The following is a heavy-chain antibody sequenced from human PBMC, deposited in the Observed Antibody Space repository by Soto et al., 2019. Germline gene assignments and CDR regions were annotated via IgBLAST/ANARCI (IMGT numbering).Heavy chain of an antibody. J-gene: IGHJ3*02. CDR1: GFTFSDYY. Sequence: GGSLRLSCAASGFTFSDYYMSWIRQAPGKGLEWVSYISSRGSTIYYADSVKGRCTISRDNAKNSLYLQMNSLRAEDTAVYFCARGSWGATTSRGAFDIWGQGTMVTVSS. CDR2: ISSRGSTI. D-gene: IGHD5-12*01. V-gene: IGHV3-11*01. CDR3: ARGSWGATTSRGAFDI.